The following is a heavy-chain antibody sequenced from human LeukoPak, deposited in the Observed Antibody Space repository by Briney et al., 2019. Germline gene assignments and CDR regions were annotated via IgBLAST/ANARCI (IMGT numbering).Heavy chain of an antibody. CDR3: ARDNSVGDTAWWFDP. J-gene: IGHJ5*02. CDR2: IYYSGST. Sequence: SETLSLTCTVSGGSISSYYWSWIRQPPGKGLEWIGYIYYSGSTNYNPSLKSRVTISVDTSKNQFSLKLSSVTAADTAVYYCARDNSVGDTAWWFDPWGQGTLVTVSS. CDR1: GGSISSYY. V-gene: IGHV4-59*01. D-gene: IGHD1-26*01.